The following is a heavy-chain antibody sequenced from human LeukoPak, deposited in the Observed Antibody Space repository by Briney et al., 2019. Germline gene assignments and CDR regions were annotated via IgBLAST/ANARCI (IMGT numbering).Heavy chain of an antibody. D-gene: IGHD1-7*01. J-gene: IGHJ4*02. V-gene: IGHV4-59*02. CDR3: ARDPPEDEWNSLDS. CDR1: GGSVNGYY. CDR2: IHYSGLT. Sequence: KPSETLSLTCTVSGGSVNGYYWNWIQQPPGKGLEWIGFIHYSGLTVYSPSLQSRVSMSVDTSRNQFSLDLSSVTAADTALYYCARDPPEDEWNSLDSWGQGILVTVSS.